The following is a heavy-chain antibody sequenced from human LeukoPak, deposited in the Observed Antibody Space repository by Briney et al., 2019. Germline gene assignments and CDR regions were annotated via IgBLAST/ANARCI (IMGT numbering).Heavy chain of an antibody. D-gene: IGHD4-17*01. J-gene: IGHJ4*02. V-gene: IGHV3-48*03. CDR2: ISFSGNTI. CDR3: VTVTTPTRGPYFTNLGY. CDR1: GFTFSSYE. Sequence: GGSLRLSCAASGFTFSSYEMNWVRQAPGKGLEWVSYISFSGNTIYYADSVKGRFTISRDNSKNTLYLQMNSLRAEDTAVYYCVTVTTPTRGPYFTNLGYWGQGTLVTVSS.